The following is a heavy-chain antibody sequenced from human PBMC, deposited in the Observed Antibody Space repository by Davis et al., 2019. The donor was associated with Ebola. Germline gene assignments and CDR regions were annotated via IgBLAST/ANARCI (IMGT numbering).Heavy chain of an antibody. CDR3: ARGEYSSWGYYYYMDV. CDR1: GFTFSSYW. CDR2: INSDGSST. Sequence: GESLKISCAASGFTFSSYWMHWVRQAPGKGLVWVSRINSDGSSTSYADSVKGRFTISRDNAKNTLYLQMNSLRAEDTAVYYCARGEYSSWGYYYYMDVWGKGTTVTVSS. V-gene: IGHV3-74*01. D-gene: IGHD6-6*01. J-gene: IGHJ6*03.